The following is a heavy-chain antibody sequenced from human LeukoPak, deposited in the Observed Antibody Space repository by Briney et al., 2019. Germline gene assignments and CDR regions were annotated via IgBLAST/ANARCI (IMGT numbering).Heavy chain of an antibody. CDR3: ARRADVSAPRTYSSSWYSPPRTLHRNYYMDV. Sequence: SETLSLTCAVYGGSFSGYYWSWIRQPSGKGLEWIGEINHSGSTNYNPSLKSRVTISVDTSKNQFSLKLSSVTAADTAVYYCARRADVSAPRTYSSSWYSPPRTLHRNYYMDVWGKGTTVTVSS. D-gene: IGHD6-13*01. V-gene: IGHV4-34*01. CDR2: INHSGST. CDR1: GGSFSGYY. J-gene: IGHJ6*03.